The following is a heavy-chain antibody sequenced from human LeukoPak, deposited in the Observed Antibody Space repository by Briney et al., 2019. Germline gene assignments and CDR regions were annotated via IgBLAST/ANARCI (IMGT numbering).Heavy chain of an antibody. CDR2: IYYRGST. V-gene: IGHV4-59*01. CDR3: ARLSGYSSGHYYSDY. J-gene: IGHJ4*02. CDR1: GGSISSDY. D-gene: IGHD3-22*01. Sequence: SETLSLTCTVSGGSISSDYWSWIRQPPGKGLEWIGYIYYRGSTNYNPSLKSRVTISVDTSKNQFSLKLSSVTAADTAVYYCARLSGYSSGHYYSDYWGQGTLVTASS.